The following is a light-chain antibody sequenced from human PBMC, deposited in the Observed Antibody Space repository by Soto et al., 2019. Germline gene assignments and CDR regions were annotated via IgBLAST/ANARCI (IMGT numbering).Light chain of an antibody. V-gene: IGLV1-47*02. CDR1: SSNIGSNH. Sequence: QSVLTQPPSASETPGQRVTISCSGSSSNIGSNHVYWYQHLPGTAPKLLIYSNIQRPSGVPARFSGSKSGTTAYLAISGLRSEDEADYYCAAWDNSLNGRVFGGGTKLTVL. CDR3: AAWDNSLNGRV. J-gene: IGLJ3*02. CDR2: SNI.